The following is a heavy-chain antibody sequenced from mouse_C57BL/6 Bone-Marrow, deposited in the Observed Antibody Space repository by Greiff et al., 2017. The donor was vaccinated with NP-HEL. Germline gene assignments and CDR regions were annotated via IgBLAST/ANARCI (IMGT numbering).Heavy chain of an antibody. Sequence: VQLQQSGAELVRPGASVKLSCTASGFNIKDDYMHWVKQRPEQGLEWIGWIDPENGDTEYASKFQGKATITADTSSNTASLQLSSLTSEDTAVYYCSNFWFAYWGQGTLVTVSA. V-gene: IGHV14-4*01. CDR1: GFNIKDDY. CDR3: SNFWFAY. J-gene: IGHJ3*01. CDR2: IDPENGDT.